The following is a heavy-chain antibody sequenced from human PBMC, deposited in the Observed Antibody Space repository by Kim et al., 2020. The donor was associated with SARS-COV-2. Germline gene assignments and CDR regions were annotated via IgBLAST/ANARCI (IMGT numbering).Heavy chain of an antibody. V-gene: IGHV4-34*01. CDR3: ARGLIRLTYYYDSSGYRPSLRRTYYFDY. J-gene: IGHJ4*02. Sequence: SETLSLTCAVYGGSFSGYYWSWIRQPPGKGLEWIGEINHSGSTNYNPSLKSRVTISVDTSKNQFSLKLSSVTAADTAVYYCARGLIRLTYYYDSSGYRPSLRRTYYFDYWGQGTLVTVSS. CDR1: GGSFSGYY. CDR2: INHSGST. D-gene: IGHD3-22*01.